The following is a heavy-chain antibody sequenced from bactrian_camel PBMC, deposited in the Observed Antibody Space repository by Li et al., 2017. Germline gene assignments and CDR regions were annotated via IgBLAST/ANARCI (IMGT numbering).Heavy chain of an antibody. CDR2: IEGDGST. Sequence: QLVESGGGPVQAGGSLRLSCVASGDTRSSYCVGWFRQAPGKEREVIAAIEGDGSTSYADSVKGRFTISKDNTENTLYLQMTDLKPEDTAMYYCAAGSPWTQQQAMSRWGYNYWGQGTQVTV. V-gene: IGHV3-3*01. J-gene: IGHJ4*01. CDR1: GDTRSSYC. CDR3: AAGSPWTQQQAMSRWGYNY. D-gene: IGHD5*01.